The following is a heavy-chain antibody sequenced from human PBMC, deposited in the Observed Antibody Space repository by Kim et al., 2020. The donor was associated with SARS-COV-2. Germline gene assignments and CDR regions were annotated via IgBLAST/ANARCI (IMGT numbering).Heavy chain of an antibody. V-gene: IGHV3-11*06. D-gene: IGHD1-26*01. CDR3: ASGGGATGYFQH. CDR2: ISSSSSYT. CDR1: GFSFTEYY. Sequence: GGSLRLSCVASGFSFTEYYMSWIRQAPGKGLEWVSYISSSSSYTNYADSVKGRFTISRDNAKNSLYLQMNSLRVEDTAVYYCASGGGATGYFQHWGQGTLVTASS. J-gene: IGHJ1*01.